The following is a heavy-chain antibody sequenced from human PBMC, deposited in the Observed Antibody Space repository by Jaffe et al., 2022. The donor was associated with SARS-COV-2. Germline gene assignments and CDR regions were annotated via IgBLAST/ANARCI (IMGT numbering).Heavy chain of an antibody. CDR3: ARDFNGGDYVWGSYRFPPGY. J-gene: IGHJ4*02. D-gene: IGHD3-16*02. CDR1: GYTFTSYG. Sequence: QVQLVQSGAEVKKPGASVKVSCKASGYTFTSYGISWVRQAPGQGLEWMGWISAYNGNTNYAQKLQGRVTMTTDTSTSTAYMELRSLRSDDTAVYYCARDFNGGDYVWGSYRFPPGYWGQGTLVTVSS. V-gene: IGHV1-18*01. CDR2: ISAYNGNT.